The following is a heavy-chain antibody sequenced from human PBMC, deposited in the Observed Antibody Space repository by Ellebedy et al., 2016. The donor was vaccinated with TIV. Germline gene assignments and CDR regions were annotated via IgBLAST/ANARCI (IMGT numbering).Heavy chain of an antibody. D-gene: IGHD2-15*01. V-gene: IGHV3-30*02. CDR2: IRFDGTSK. CDR1: GFTFSTYG. CDR3: ATMECSGGSCDDYYFDY. J-gene: IGHJ4*02. Sequence: GESLKISCAASGFTFSTYGMHWVRQAPGKGLEWVALIRFDGTSKYYSDSVKGRFTISRDNSKNTLYLQMNSLRTEDTAVYYCATMECSGGSCDDYYFDYWGQGTLVTVSS.